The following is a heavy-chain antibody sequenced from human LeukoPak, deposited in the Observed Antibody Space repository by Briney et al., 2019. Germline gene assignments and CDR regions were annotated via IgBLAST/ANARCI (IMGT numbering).Heavy chain of an antibody. CDR3: AKGSGGSYYGSVY. Sequence: GGSLRLSCAASGFTFSDCYMSWIRQAPGKGPEWVSSITSGRTTYYADSVKGRFTISRDNSKNTLYLQMNSLRAEDTAVYYCAKGSGGSYYGSVYWGQGTLVTVSS. J-gene: IGHJ4*02. CDR2: ITSGRTT. CDR1: GFTFSDCY. D-gene: IGHD1-26*01. V-gene: IGHV3-69-1*01.